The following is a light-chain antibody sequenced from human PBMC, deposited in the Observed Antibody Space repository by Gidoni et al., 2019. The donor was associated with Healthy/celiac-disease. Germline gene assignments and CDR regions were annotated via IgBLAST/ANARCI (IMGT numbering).Light chain of an antibody. CDR2: EDN. V-gene: IGLV6-57*03. CDR3: QSYDSSNLHVV. J-gene: IGLJ2*01. Sequence: NFMLTQPHSVSESPGKTVTISSTRSSGSIASNYVQWYQQPPGSAPTTVIYEDNQRPSGVPDRFSGSIDSSSNSASLTISGLKTEDEADYYCQSYDSSNLHVVFGGGTKRTVL. CDR1: SGSIASNY.